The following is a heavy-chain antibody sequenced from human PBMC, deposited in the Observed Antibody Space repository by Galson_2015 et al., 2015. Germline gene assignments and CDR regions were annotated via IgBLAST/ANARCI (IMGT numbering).Heavy chain of an antibody. J-gene: IGHJ2*01. D-gene: IGHD6-13*01. V-gene: IGHV3-48*02. CDR3: ARDALRYSSSWYFDL. Sequence: SLRLSCAASGFTFSDYSMKWVRQPPGKGLEWLSYITSSGTIYYADSVKGRFTISRDNAKNSLYLQMNGLRDEDTAVYYCARDALRYSSSWYFDLSGRGTRVTVSS. CDR2: ITSSGTI. CDR1: GFTFSDYS.